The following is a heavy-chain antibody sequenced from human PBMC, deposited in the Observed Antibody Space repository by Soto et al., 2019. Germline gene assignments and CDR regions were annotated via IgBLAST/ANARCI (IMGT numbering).Heavy chain of an antibody. J-gene: IGHJ6*03. V-gene: IGHV4-59*08. CDR2: IYYSGST. D-gene: IGHD6-13*01. CDR1: GGSISSYY. CDR3: AGISIAAAGSSYYYYYMDV. Sequence: SETLSLTCTVSGGSISSYYWSWIRQPPGKGLEWIGYIYYSGSTNYNPSLKSRVTISVDTSKNQFSLKLSSVTAADTAAYYCAGISIAAAGSSYYYYYMDVWGKGTTVTVSS.